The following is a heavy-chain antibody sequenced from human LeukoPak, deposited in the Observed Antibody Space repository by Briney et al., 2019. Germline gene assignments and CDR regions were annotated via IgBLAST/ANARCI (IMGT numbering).Heavy chain of an antibody. V-gene: IGHV4-61*02. J-gene: IGHJ4*02. CDR2: IYTSGST. D-gene: IGHD6-13*01. CDR1: GGSISSGSYY. Sequence: PSQTLSLTCTVSGGSISSGSYYWSWIRQPAGKGLEWIGRIYTSGSTNYNPSLKSRVTMSVDTSKNQFSLKLSSVTAADTAVYYCARVPRAGAAAGSVDYWGQGTLVTVSS. CDR3: ARVPRAGAAAGSVDY.